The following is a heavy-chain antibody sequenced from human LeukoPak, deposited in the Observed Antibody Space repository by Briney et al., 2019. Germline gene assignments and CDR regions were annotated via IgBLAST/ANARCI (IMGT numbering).Heavy chain of an antibody. CDR1: GGSISSGSYY. Sequence: SETLSLTCTVSGGSISSGSYYWSWIRQPAGKGLEWIGRICTSGSTNYNPSLKSRVTISVDTSKNQFSLKLSSVTAADTAVYYCARSTPTDLPSNWFDPWGQGTLVTVSS. V-gene: IGHV4-61*02. CDR3: ARSTPTDLPSNWFDP. CDR2: ICTSGST. J-gene: IGHJ5*02.